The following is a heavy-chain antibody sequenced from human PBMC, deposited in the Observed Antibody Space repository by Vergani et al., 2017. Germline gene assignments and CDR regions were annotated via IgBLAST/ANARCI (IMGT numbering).Heavy chain of an antibody. CDR3: VREGSYCGSTTCRNPSYVYYYHMDV. V-gene: IGHV3-33*01. CDR2: IYYDGSKK. J-gene: IGHJ6*03. D-gene: IGHD2-21*01. CDR1: GFTFSTYA. Sequence: QVQRVESGGGVVQPGRSLRLSCTSSGFTFSTYAMHWVRQAPGKGLEWVAIIYYDGSKKYYADSVKGRFTISRDNSRNTLDLLMSSLRAEDTAIYYCVREGSYCGSTTCRNPSYVYYYHMDVWGEGTTVTVSS.